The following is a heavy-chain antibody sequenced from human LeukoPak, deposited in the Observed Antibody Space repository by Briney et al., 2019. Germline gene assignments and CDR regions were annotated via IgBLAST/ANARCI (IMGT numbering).Heavy chain of an antibody. J-gene: IGHJ6*02. D-gene: IGHD3-10*01. CDR2: ISSSGSTI. CDR1: GFTFSSYE. Sequence: GGSLRLSCAASGFTFSSYEMNWVRQAPGKGLEWVSYISSSGSTIYYADSVKGRFTISRDNAKNSLYLQMNSLRAEDTAVYYCARDTVLLWFGESKSYGMDVWGQGTTVTVSS. CDR3: ARDTVLLWFGESKSYGMDV. V-gene: IGHV3-48*03.